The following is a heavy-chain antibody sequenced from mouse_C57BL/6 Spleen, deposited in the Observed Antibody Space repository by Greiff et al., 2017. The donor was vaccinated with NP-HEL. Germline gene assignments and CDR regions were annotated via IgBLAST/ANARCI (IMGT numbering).Heavy chain of an antibody. CDR1: GYSITSGYY. V-gene: IGHV3-6*01. CDR3: ARDGYSLFDY. Sequence: VQLQQSGPGLVKPSQSLSLTCSVTGYSITSGYYWNWIRQFPGNKLEWMGYISYDGSNNYNPSLKNRISITRDTSKNQFFLKLNSVTTEDTATYYCARDGYSLFDYWGQGTTLTVSS. D-gene: IGHD2-3*01. CDR2: ISYDGSN. J-gene: IGHJ2*01.